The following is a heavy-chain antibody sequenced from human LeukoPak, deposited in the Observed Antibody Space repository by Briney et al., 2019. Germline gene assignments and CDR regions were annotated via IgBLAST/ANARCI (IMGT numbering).Heavy chain of an antibody. CDR2: ISSSGRTI. V-gene: IGHV3-48*01. D-gene: IGHD6-19*01. CDR1: GFTFSTYS. Sequence: GGSLRLSCAASGFTFSTYSMNWVRQAPGKGLDWISYISSSGRTIYYADSVKGRFTISRDNAKNSLYLQMNSLRAEDTAFYYCAREGPYTSDRQSRVPNDLWGQGTLVTVSS. J-gene: IGHJ5*02. CDR3: AREGPYTSDRQSRVPNDL.